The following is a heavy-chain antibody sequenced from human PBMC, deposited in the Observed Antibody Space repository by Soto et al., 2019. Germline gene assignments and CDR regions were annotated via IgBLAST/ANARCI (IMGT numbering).Heavy chain of an antibody. V-gene: IGHV1-3*01. J-gene: IGHJ6*02. CDR3: ASSEGLLRYFDWLSYIPHHSSYATHV. CDR2: INAGNGNR. D-gene: IGHD3-9*01. CDR1: GYTFTNYA. Sequence: GASGKVSCKASGYTFTNYAMHWVRQAPGQRLEWMGWINAGNGNRKYSQQFQGRVTITRDTSASTAYMELSSLRSEDTAVYYCASSEGLLRYFDWLSYIPHHSSYATHVSGPGTTVTLSS.